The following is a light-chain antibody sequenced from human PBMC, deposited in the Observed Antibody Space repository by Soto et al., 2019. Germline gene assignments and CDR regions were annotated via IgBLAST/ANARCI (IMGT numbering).Light chain of an antibody. Sequence: GMTPSHATLSVSPGERATLSCRASQSVSSNLAWYQQKPGQAPRLLIYGASTRATGIPDRFSGSGSGTDFTLTISRLEPEDFAVYYCQQYGSSPFTFRGGTKVDI. V-gene: IGKV3-20*01. CDR3: QQYGSSPFT. J-gene: IGKJ4*01. CDR2: GAS. CDR1: QSVSSN.